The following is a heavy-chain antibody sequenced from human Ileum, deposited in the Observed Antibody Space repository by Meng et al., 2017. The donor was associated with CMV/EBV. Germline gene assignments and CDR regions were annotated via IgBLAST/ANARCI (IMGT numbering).Heavy chain of an antibody. Sequence: GGSLRLSCAASGFTFSSYWMNWVRQAPGKGLEWVANIKQDGSGKDYVDSVKVRFTISRDNAKNSLYLQMNSLRAEDTAMYYCVKSIDYWGQGTLVTVSS. V-gene: IGHV3-7*01. CDR1: GFTFSSYW. J-gene: IGHJ4*02. CDR2: IKQDGSGK. CDR3: VKSIDY.